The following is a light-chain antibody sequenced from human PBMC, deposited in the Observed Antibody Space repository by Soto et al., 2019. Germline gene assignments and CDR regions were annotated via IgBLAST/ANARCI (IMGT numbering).Light chain of an antibody. CDR3: SSYTSSSLYV. CDR2: DVS. V-gene: IGLV2-14*01. Sequence: QSALTQPASVSGSPGHSITDSCTGTSSDVGGYNYVSWYQQHPGKAPKLMIYDVSNRPSGVSNRFSGSKSGNTASLTISGLQAEDEADYYCSSYTSSSLYVFGTATKLTVL. CDR1: SSDVGGYNY. J-gene: IGLJ1*01.